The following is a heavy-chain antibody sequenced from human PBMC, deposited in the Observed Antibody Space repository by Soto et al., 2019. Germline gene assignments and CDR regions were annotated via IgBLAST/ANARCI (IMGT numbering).Heavy chain of an antibody. CDR2: IYYSGST. Sequence: ASETLSLTCTVSGGSISSYYWSWIRQPPGKGLEWIGYIYYSGSTNYNPSLKSRVTISVDTSKNQFSLKLSSVTAADTAVYYCARGLYYGSGSYTSFAFDIWGQGTMVTVSS. V-gene: IGHV4-59*01. CDR3: ARGLYYGSGSYTSFAFDI. D-gene: IGHD3-10*01. CDR1: GGSISSYY. J-gene: IGHJ3*02.